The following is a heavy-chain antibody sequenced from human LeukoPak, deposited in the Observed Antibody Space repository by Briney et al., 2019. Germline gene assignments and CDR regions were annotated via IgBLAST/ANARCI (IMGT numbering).Heavy chain of an antibody. Sequence: PGGPLRLSCAASGFTFSTYNMNWVRQAPGKGLEWVSYISSSSGTIYYADSVQGRFTISRDNAKNSLYLQMNSLRAEDTAVYYCARRLTASGKHYFDYWGQGTLVTVSS. V-gene: IGHV3-48*01. CDR3: ARRLTASGKHYFDY. CDR1: GFTFSTYN. CDR2: ISSSSGTI. J-gene: IGHJ4*02. D-gene: IGHD6-13*01.